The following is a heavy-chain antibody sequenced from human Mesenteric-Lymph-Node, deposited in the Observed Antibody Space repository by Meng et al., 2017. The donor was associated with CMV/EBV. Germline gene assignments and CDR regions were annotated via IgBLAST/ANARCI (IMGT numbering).Heavy chain of an antibody. V-gene: IGHV4-34*01. CDR1: GGSFSGYY. CDR3: ARHQRWLKSEGGFNY. CDR2: INHSGST. D-gene: IGHD4-23*01. J-gene: IGHJ4*02. Sequence: QVHLQQWGAGLLKPSGTLSLTCAVYGGSFSGYYWSWIRQPPGKGLEWIGEINHSGSTNYNPSLKSRVTISVDTSKNQFSLKLSSVTAADTAVYYCARHQRWLKSEGGFNYWGQGTLVTVSS.